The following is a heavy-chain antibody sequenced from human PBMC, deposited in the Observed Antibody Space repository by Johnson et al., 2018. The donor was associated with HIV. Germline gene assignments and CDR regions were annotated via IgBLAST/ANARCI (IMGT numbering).Heavy chain of an antibody. V-gene: IGHV3-23*04. J-gene: IGHJ3*02. CDR3: AKDLLTLDAFDI. CDR2: ISDSGST. Sequence: VQLVESGGGLVQPGGSLRLSCAASGFTFASSAMSWVRQAPGKGLEWVSAISDSGSTYYAVSVKGRFTISRDNSKNTLYLQMNSLRAEDTAVYYCAKDLLTLDAFDIWGQGTMVTVSS. CDR1: GFTFASSA.